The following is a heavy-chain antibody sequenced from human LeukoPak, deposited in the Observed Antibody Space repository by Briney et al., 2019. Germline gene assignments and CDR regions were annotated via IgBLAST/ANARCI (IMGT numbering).Heavy chain of an antibody. J-gene: IGHJ5*01. D-gene: IGHD2-8*02. CDR3: ARVAVSGPTGWFDS. CDR2: ISSTSAYI. V-gene: IGHV3-21*01. Sequence: GGSLRLSCAGSGFALKSYSLSWVRQAPGKGLERVSSISSTSAYIYYADSVKGRFTISRDNVDNVVYLQMNSLGAEDTAVYYCARVAVSGPTGWFDSWGQGTLVIVSS. CDR1: GFALKSYS.